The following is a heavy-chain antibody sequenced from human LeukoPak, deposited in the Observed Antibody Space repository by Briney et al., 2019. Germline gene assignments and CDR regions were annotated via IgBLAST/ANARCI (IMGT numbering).Heavy chain of an antibody. J-gene: IGHJ4*02. V-gene: IGHV3-7*04. CDR1: GFTFSSYW. D-gene: IGHD1-1*01. Sequence: GGSLRLSCATSGFTFSSYWMSWVRQAPGKGLEWVANIKEEGSEKYYVDSVKGRFTISRDNAKNSLYLQMNSLRAEDTAVYYCARGKTGMDYWGQGTLVTVSS. CDR3: ARGKTGMDY. CDR2: IKEEGSEK.